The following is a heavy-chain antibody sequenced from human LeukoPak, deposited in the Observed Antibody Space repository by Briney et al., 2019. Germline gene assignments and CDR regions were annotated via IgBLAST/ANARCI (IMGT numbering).Heavy chain of an antibody. J-gene: IGHJ4*02. CDR2: INHSGST. V-gene: IGHV4-34*01. Sequence: SETLSLTCAVDGGSFSGYYWSWLRQPPGKGLEWIGEINHSGSTNYNPSLKSRVTISVDTSKNQFSLKLSSVTAADTAVYYCAREAAAGPKFDYWGQGTLVTVSS. CDR1: GGSFSGYY. D-gene: IGHD6-13*01. CDR3: AREAAAGPKFDY.